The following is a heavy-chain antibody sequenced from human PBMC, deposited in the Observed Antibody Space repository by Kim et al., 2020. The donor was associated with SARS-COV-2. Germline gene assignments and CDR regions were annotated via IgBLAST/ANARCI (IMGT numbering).Heavy chain of an antibody. Sequence: KYYPSPRGRVTMSVDTANNQFSLKLTSVTAADTAVYYCASVSGIYPGAFDIWGQGTMITVSS. J-gene: IGHJ3*02. D-gene: IGHD1-26*01. V-gene: IGHV4-4*07. CDR3: ASVSGIYPGAFDI.